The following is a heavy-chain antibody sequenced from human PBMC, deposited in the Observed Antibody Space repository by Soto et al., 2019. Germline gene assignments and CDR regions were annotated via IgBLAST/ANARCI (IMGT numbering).Heavy chain of an antibody. CDR3: ARVSSQERDGHFDY. Sequence: QVQLAQSGAEVKKPGSSVKVSCKASGGTFSSYTISWVRQAPGQGLEWMGRIIPILGIANYAQKFQGRVTITADKSTSTAYMELSSLRSEDTAVYYCARVSSQERDGHFDYWGQGTLVTVSS. CDR2: IIPILGIA. V-gene: IGHV1-69*02. J-gene: IGHJ4*02. CDR1: GGTFSSYT.